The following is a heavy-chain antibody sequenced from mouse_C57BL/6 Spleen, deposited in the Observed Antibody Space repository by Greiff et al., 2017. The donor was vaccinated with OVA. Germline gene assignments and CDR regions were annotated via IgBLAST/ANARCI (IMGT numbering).Heavy chain of an antibody. CDR3: ARRYYSNPYAMDY. J-gene: IGHJ4*01. CDR1: GYTFTSYW. Sequence: QVQLQQPGAELVMPGASVKLSCKASGYTFTSYWMHWVKQRPGQGLEWIGEIDPSDSYTNYNQKFKGKSTWTVDKSSSTAYMQLSSLTAEDSAVDYWARRYYSNPYAMDYWGQGTSVTVSS. CDR2: IDPSDSYT. V-gene: IGHV1-69*01. D-gene: IGHD2-5*01.